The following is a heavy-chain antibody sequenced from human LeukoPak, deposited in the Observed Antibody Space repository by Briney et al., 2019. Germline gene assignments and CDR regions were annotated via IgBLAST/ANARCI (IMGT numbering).Heavy chain of an antibody. CDR3: ARDIDSSSSHFDY. D-gene: IGHD6-6*01. Sequence: GGSLRLSCAASGFTVSSNYMSWVRQAPGKGLEWVAVIYSGGSTYYADSVKGRFTISRDNSKNTLYLQMNSLRAEDTAVYYCARDIDSSSSHFDYWGQGTLVTVSS. V-gene: IGHV3-66*02. J-gene: IGHJ4*02. CDR2: IYSGGST. CDR1: GFTVSSNY.